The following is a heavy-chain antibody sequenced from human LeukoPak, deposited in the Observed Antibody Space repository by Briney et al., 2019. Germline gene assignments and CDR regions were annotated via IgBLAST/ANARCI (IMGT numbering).Heavy chain of an antibody. Sequence: ASVKVSCKASGYTFTSYDINRVRQATGQGLEWMGWMNPNSGNTGYAQKFQGRVTMTRNTSISTAYMELSSLRSEDTAVYYCARQWQLVGGWFDPWGQGTLVTVSS. CDR2: MNPNSGNT. D-gene: IGHD6-13*01. V-gene: IGHV1-8*01. CDR3: ARQWQLVGGWFDP. J-gene: IGHJ5*02. CDR1: GYTFTSYD.